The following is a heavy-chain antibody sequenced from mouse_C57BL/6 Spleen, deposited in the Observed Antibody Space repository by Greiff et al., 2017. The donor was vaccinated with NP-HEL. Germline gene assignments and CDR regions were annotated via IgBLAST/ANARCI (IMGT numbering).Heavy chain of an antibody. CDR2: IWRGGST. CDR1: GFSLTSYG. Sequence: VQLQQSGPGLVQPSQSLSITCTVSGFSLTSYGVHWVRQSPGKGLEWLGVIWRGGSTDYNAAFMSRLSITKDNSKSQVFFKMNSLQADDTAIYYCAKNVITTVYYYAMDYWGQGTSVTVSS. D-gene: IGHD1-1*01. V-gene: IGHV2-5*01. CDR3: AKNVITTVYYYAMDY. J-gene: IGHJ4*01.